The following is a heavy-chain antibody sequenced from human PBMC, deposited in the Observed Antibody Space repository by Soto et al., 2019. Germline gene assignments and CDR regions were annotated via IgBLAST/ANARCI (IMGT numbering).Heavy chain of an antibody. V-gene: IGHV3-21*01. Sequence: GGSLRLSCGASGLTFSSYSMNWVRQAPGKGLEWVSSISSSSSYIYYADSVKGRFTISRDNSRNTLYLQMNSLRTEDTAIYYCARDGEHGSYCDLGYWGQGTLVTVSS. J-gene: IGHJ4*02. CDR1: GLTFSSYS. CDR2: ISSSSSYI. CDR3: ARDGEHGSYCDLGY. D-gene: IGHD3-10*01.